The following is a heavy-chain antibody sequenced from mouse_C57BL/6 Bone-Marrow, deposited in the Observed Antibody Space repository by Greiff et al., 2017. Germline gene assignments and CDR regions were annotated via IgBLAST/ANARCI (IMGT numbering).Heavy chain of an antibody. V-gene: IGHV5-15*01. Sequence: EVQLVESGGGLVQPGGSLKLSCAASGFTFSDYGMAWVRQAPRKGPEWVAFSSNLAYSIYYADTVTGRVTISRENAKNTLYLEMSSLRSEDTAMYYCARHNGYFDYWGQGTTLTVSS. CDR1: GFTFSDYG. J-gene: IGHJ2*01. D-gene: IGHD1-1*02. CDR2: SSNLAYSI. CDR3: ARHNGYFDY.